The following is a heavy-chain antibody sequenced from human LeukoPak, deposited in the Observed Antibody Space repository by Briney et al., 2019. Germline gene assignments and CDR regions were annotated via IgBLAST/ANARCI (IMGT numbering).Heavy chain of an antibody. J-gene: IGHJ5*02. V-gene: IGHV4-39*01. CDR3: ARQWGITIFGVVKPTGWFDP. Sequence: SETLSLTXTVSGGSISSSSYYWGWIRQPPGKGLEWIGSTYYSGSTYYNPSLKSRVTISVDTSKNQFSLKLSSVTAADTAVYYCARQWGITIFGVVKPTGWFDPWRQGTLVTVSS. D-gene: IGHD3-3*01. CDR1: GGSISSSSYY. CDR2: TYYSGST.